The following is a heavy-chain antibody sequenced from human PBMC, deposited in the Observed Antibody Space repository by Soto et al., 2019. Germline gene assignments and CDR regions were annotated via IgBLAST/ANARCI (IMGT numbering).Heavy chain of an antibody. CDR2: IFYTGTT. J-gene: IGHJ5*02. CDR3: ARVGPWVPYYYDGSPYTFENWFDP. Sequence: PSETLSLTCSVSGGSISYNSYDWGWIRQPPGKGLEWIGGIFYTGTTYYSPSLKDRVTMSMDTSKNSFSVNLTSVTAADTAVYFCARVGPWVPYYYDGSPYTFENWFDPWGQGTLVTVSS. CDR1: GGSISYNSYD. D-gene: IGHD3-22*01. V-gene: IGHV4-39*02.